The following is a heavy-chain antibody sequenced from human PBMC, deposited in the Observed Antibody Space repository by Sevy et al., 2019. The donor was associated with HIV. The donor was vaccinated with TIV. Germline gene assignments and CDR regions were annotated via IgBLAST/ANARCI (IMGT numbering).Heavy chain of an antibody. CDR3: TKESVRGTYARGDFDH. CDR1: GFAFQTFG. D-gene: IGHD3-16*01. Sequence: GGSLRLSCSGFGFAFQTFGMHWVRQAPGKGPEWLAVISYDGSNQNYADSVKGRFTVSRDNSKNMVFLQMNTLRANDEAVYFCTKESVRGTYARGDFDHWGQGTLVTVSS. V-gene: IGHV3-30*18. CDR2: ISYDGSNQ. J-gene: IGHJ4*02.